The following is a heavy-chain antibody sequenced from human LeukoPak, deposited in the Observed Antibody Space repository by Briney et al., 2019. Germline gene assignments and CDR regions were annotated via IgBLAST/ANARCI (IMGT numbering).Heavy chain of an antibody. CDR3: ARGPDGSGSYMRLDY. CDR2: IIPIFGTA. CDR1: GGTFSSYA. D-gene: IGHD3-10*01. Sequence: GASVKVSCKASGGTFSSYAISWVRRAPGQGLEWMGGIIPIFGTANYAQKFQGRVTITADESTSTAYMELSSLRSEDTAVYYCARGPDGSGSYMRLDYWGQGTLVTVSS. V-gene: IGHV1-69*13. J-gene: IGHJ4*02.